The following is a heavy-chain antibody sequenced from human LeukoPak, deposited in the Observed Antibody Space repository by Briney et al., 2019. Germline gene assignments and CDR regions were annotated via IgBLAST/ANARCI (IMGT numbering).Heavy chain of an antibody. J-gene: IGHJ6*02. CDR1: GGSISSSSSC. V-gene: IGHV4-39*01. D-gene: IGHD6-13*01. CDR3: ASRHNPGSSSYAYHYYGMDV. CDR2: IYYSGST. Sequence: PSETLSFTCTLSGGSISSSSSCWGWIRQPPGKGLEWIGSIYYSGSTYYNPSLKSRVTISVDMSKNQFSLKLSSVTAADTAVYYCASRHNPGSSSYAYHYYGMDVWGQGTTVTVSS.